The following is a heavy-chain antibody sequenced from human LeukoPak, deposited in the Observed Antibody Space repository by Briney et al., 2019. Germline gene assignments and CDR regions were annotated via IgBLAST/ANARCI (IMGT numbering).Heavy chain of an antibody. D-gene: IGHD3-3*01. CDR1: GYTFTSYA. J-gene: IGHJ4*02. CDR2: INAGNGNT. CDR3: AMNYDFWSGYYYFDY. V-gene: IGHV1-3*01. Sequence: ASVKVSCKASGYTFTSYAMHWVRQAPGQRLEWMGWINAGNGNTKYPQKFQGRVTITRDTSASTAYMELSSVRSEDTAVYYCAMNYDFWSGYYYFDYWGQGTLVTVSS.